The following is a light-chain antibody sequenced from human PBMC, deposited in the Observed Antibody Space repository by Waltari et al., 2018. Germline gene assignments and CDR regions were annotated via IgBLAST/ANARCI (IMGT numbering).Light chain of an antibody. V-gene: IGKV1-12*01. Sequence: DTHRTQSPSPPSASVWERVTIPCRARQGIISWLAWYQQKPGKAPKLLIYSASCLQSGVPSRFSGSGSGTAFTLTISSLQPDDFATYYCQQANTFPLTFGGGTKVEIK. CDR3: QQANTFPLT. J-gene: IGKJ4*02. CDR2: SAS. CDR1: QGIISW.